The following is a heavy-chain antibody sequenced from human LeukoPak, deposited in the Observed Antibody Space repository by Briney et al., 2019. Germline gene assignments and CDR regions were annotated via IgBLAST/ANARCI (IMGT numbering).Heavy chain of an antibody. V-gene: IGHV3-66*01. D-gene: IGHD4-17*01. CDR1: GFTVSSNY. CDR2: IYSGGST. CDR3: ARDYGDSKYNWFDP. J-gene: IGHJ5*02. Sequence: PGGSLRLSCAASGFTVSSNYMSWVRQAPGKGLEWVSVIYSGGSTYYADSVKGRFTISRDNSKNTLYLQMNSLRAEDTAVYYCARDYGDSKYNWFDPWGQGTLVTVSS.